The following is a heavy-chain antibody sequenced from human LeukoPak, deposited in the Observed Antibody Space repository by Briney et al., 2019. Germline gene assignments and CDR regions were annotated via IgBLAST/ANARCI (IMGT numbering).Heavy chain of an antibody. J-gene: IGHJ3*02. Sequence: ASVKVSCKASGYTFTGYYMHWVRHAPGQGLELMGWINPSSGGTNYAQKFQGRATMTRDTSISTAYMELSRLRSDDTAVYYCARLTYYDFWSGYNYAFDIWGQGTMVTVSS. CDR1: GYTFTGYY. D-gene: IGHD3-3*01. V-gene: IGHV1-2*02. CDR3: ARLTYYDFWSGYNYAFDI. CDR2: INPSSGGT.